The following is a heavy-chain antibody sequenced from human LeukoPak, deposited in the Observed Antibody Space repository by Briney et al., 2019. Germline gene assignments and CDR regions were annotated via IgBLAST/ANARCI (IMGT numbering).Heavy chain of an antibody. CDR1: GFTFSSYS. Sequence: AGGSLRLSCAASGFTFSSYSMNWVRQAPGKGLEWVSYISGSSSTIYYADSVKGRFTISRDNSKNTLYLQMNSLRAEDTAVYYCAKGPRPYSSPNSFDYWGQGTLVTVSS. J-gene: IGHJ4*02. CDR3: AKGPRPYSSPNSFDY. D-gene: IGHD6-13*01. CDR2: ISGSSSTI. V-gene: IGHV3-48*01.